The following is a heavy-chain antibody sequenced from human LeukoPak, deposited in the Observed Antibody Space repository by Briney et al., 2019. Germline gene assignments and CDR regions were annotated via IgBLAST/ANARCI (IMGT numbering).Heavy chain of an antibody. V-gene: IGHV3-23*01. CDR1: GFTFSSYA. CDR2: ISGSGNT. Sequence: PGGSLRLSCAASGFTFSSYAMSWVRQAPGKGLEWVSSISGSGNTYFADSVKGRFTISREISTNTLYLQMNSLRAEDTAVYYCAKDLYTYGTTPLDYWGQGTLVTVSS. D-gene: IGHD5-18*01. CDR3: AKDLYTYGTTPLDY. J-gene: IGHJ4*02.